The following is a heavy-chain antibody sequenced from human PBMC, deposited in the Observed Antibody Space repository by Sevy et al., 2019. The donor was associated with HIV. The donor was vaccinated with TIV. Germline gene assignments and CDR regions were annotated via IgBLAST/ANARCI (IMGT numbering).Heavy chain of an antibody. Sequence: GGSLRLSCVGSGFTFDDHGLNWVRQAPGKGLEWVASINWHGGIADYADSVKGRFSITRDNAKNSLYLQMNSLRVEDTAFYYCAREDFDGSRYYYDMDVWGKGTTVTVSS. J-gene: IGHJ6*03. CDR1: GFTFDDHG. D-gene: IGHD3-3*01. CDR2: INWHGGIA. CDR3: AREDFDGSRYYYDMDV. V-gene: IGHV3-20*04.